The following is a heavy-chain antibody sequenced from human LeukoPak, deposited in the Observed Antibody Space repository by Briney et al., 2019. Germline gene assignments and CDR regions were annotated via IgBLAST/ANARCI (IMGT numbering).Heavy chain of an antibody. Sequence: GASVKVSCKASGYTFTSYGISWVRQAPGQGLEWMGWISAYNGNTNYAQKLQGRVTMTTDTSTSTAYMELRSLRSDDTAVYYCARYCSSTSCPKGAFDIWGQGTMVTVSS. CDR1: GYTFTSYG. CDR2: ISAYNGNT. D-gene: IGHD2-2*01. CDR3: ARYCSSTSCPKGAFDI. J-gene: IGHJ3*02. V-gene: IGHV1-18*01.